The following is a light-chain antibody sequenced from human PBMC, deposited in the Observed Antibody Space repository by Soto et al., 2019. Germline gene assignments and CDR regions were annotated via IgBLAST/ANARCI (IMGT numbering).Light chain of an antibody. J-gene: IGLJ2*01. CDR3: AAWDDSLNGVI. V-gene: IGLV1-44*01. CDR1: SSNIRSNS. CDR2: GSN. Sequence: QSVLTQPPSVSGTPGQRVILSCSGSSSNIRSNSVNWYQQLPGTAPKLLIYGSNQRPSGVPDRFSGSRSGTSASLAIGGLESEDEADYCCAAWDDSLNGVIFGGGTKLTVL.